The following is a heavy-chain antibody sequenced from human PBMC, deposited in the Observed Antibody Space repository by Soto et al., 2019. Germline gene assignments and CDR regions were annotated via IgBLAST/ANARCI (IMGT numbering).Heavy chain of an antibody. V-gene: IGHV1-8*01. J-gene: IGHJ6*02. D-gene: IGHD3-3*01. CDR1: VYTFTSYD. Sequence: ASDKVSCKASVYTFTSYDINWVRQATGQGLEWMGWMNPNSGNTGYAQKFQGRVTMTRNTSISTAYMELSSLRSEDTAVYYCARGPHYDFWSGYLGYYYYGMDVWGQGTTVTVSS. CDR2: MNPNSGNT. CDR3: ARGPHYDFWSGYLGYYYYGMDV.